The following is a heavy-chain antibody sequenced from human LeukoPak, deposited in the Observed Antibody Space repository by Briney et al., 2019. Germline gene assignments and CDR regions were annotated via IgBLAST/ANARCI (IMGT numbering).Heavy chain of an antibody. V-gene: IGHV3-21*01. D-gene: IGHD6-6*01. Sequence: GGSLRLSCAASGFTFSSYSMNWVRQAPGKGLEWVSSISSSSSYIYYADSVKGRFTISRDNAKNSLYLQMNSLRADDTAVYYWARAEGYSSSSYPFDYWGQGTLVTVSS. J-gene: IGHJ4*02. CDR3: ARAEGYSSSSYPFDY. CDR1: GFTFSSYS. CDR2: ISSSSSYI.